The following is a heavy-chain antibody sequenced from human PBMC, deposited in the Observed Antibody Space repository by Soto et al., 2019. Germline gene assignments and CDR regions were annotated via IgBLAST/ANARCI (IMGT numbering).Heavy chain of an antibody. V-gene: IGHV3-66*01. CDR3: ARDMRCNRSGSCRSYFDY. D-gene: IGHD6-19*01. J-gene: IGHJ4*02. CDR1: GFTVSSNY. Sequence: PGGSLRLSCAASGFTVSSNYMSWVRQAPGKGLEWVSVIYSGGSTYYADSVKGRFTISRDNSKNTLYLQMNSLRAEDTAVYYCARDMRCNRSGSCRSYFDYWGQGTLVTVSS. CDR2: IYSGGST.